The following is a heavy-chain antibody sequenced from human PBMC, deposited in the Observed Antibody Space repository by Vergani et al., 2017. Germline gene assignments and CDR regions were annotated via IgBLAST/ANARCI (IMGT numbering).Heavy chain of an antibody. J-gene: IGHJ4*02. Sequence: QVQLVQSGAEVTKPGSSVKVSCKASGGTFSSYAISWVRQAPGQGLEWLGGINPIFGTATYAQKFPGRVTITAVESTSTASMELSSLRSEDTAVDYCARLRADYDNSGYYYYWGQGTLVTVSS. D-gene: IGHD3-22*01. V-gene: IGHV1-69*01. CDR3: ARLRADYDNSGYYYY. CDR2: INPIFGTA. CDR1: GGTFSSYA.